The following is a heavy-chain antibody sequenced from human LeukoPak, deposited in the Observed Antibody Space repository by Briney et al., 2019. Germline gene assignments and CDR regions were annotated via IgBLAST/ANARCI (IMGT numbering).Heavy chain of an antibody. D-gene: IGHD2-2*01. CDR1: GFTFSSYG. CDR3: AREGYCNNTICDKPFDY. V-gene: IGHV3-33*01. CDR2: IWYDGSNK. Sequence: GGSLRLFCAASGFTFSSYGMHWVRQAPGKGLEWVAVIWYDGSNKYYADSVKGRFTISRDNSKNTLYLQMNSLRAEDTAVYYCAREGYCNNTICDKPFDYWGQGTLVTVSS. J-gene: IGHJ4*02.